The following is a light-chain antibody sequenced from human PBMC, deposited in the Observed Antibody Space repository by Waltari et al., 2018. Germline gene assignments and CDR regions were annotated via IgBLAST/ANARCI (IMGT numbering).Light chain of an antibody. CDR2: KAS. CDR3: LQYNSSPYN. CDR1: QSMSGC. J-gene: IGKJ2*01. V-gene: IGKV1-12*01. Sequence: DIQMTKSPSSLSASVGDPVTNSCRASQSMSGCLAWYKQKPGKAPKLLIYKASTVQTGVPSRFSGSGSVTDFTLTISSLRPEDFTTYYCLQYNSSPYNFGQGTKIEIK.